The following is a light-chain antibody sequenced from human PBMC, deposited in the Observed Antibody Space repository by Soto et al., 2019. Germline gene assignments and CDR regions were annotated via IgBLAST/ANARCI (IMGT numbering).Light chain of an antibody. CDR1: QSVSSN. V-gene: IGKV3-15*01. J-gene: IGKJ4*01. Sequence: EIVMTQSPATLSVSPGERATLSCRASQSVSSNLAWYQQKPGQTPKLLIYVASTRATGIPARFSGSGSGTDVSLTIISLQSEDFAVDYCQQYNFWPLTCGGGTKVEFK. CDR3: QQYNFWPLT. CDR2: VAS.